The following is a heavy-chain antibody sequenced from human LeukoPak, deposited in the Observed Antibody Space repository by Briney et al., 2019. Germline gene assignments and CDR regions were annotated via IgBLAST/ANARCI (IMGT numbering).Heavy chain of an antibody. CDR2: INPNSGGT. Sequence: ASVKVSCKASGYTFTGYYMHWVRQAPGQGLEWMGWINPNSGGTNYAQKFQGRVTMTRDTSISTAYMELSRLRSDDTAVYYCARDGLFQLPFYYYYYMDVWGKGTTVTVSS. D-gene: IGHD2-2*01. CDR1: GYTFTGYY. V-gene: IGHV1-2*02. CDR3: ARDGLFQLPFYYYYYMDV. J-gene: IGHJ6*03.